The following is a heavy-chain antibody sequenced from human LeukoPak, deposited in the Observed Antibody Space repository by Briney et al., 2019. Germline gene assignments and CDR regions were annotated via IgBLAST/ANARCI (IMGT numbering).Heavy chain of an antibody. V-gene: IGHV3-23*01. CDR2: ISGSGGST. Sequence: GGSLRLSCAASGFTFSSYAMSWVRQAPGKGLEWVSAISGSGGSTYYADFVKGRFTISRDNAKNTLYLQMNSLRAEDTAVYYCARDGDTVLVPIDYWGQGTLVTVTS. D-gene: IGHD5-18*01. CDR3: ARDGDTVLVPIDY. CDR1: GFTFSSYA. J-gene: IGHJ4*02.